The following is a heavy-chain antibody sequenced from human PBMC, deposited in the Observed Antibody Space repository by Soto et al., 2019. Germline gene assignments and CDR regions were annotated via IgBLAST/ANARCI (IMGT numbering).Heavy chain of an antibody. V-gene: IGHV3-74*01. Sequence: EVQLVESGGGLVQPGGSLRLSCAASGFTFSNYWMHWVRQAPGKGLVWISRINTDGSTTSYADSVKGRFTISRDNAKNTLFLQMNSLRAEDTAVYYCARDLPTLGTPGDDFDYWGQGTLVTVSS. CDR2: INTDGSTT. D-gene: IGHD1-1*01. CDR3: ARDLPTLGTPGDDFDY. J-gene: IGHJ4*02. CDR1: GFTFSNYW.